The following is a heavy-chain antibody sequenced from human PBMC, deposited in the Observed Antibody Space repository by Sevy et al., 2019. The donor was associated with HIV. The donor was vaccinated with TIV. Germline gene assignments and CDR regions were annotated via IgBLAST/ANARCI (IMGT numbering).Heavy chain of an antibody. CDR2: INSDGSST. CDR1: GFPFSSYW. V-gene: IGHV3-74*01. D-gene: IGHD6-13*01. J-gene: IGHJ4*02. Sequence: GGSLRLSCAASGFPFSSYWMHWVRQVPGKGLAWVSHINSDGSSTIVADSVEGRFTISRDDSKNTLYLQMDSLTPEDTAIYYCAKDLAGPGRRYFDYWGQGTLVTVSS. CDR3: AKDLAGPGRRYFDY.